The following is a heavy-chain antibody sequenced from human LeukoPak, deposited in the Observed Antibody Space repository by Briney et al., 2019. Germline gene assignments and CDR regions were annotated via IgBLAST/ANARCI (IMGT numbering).Heavy chain of an antibody. CDR1: LVSISNYY. CDR2: LYIGRDT. Sequence: KTSETQSLTCTASLVSISNYYWSWIRQPAGKGLEWIGRLYIGRDTDYNPSLKSRVTMSADTSNSQFSLRLTSVTAADTAVYYCARETRVFIGDGYFLDSWGPGTLITVSS. CDR3: ARETRVFIGDGYFLDS. D-gene: IGHD3-22*01. V-gene: IGHV4-4*07. J-gene: IGHJ4*02.